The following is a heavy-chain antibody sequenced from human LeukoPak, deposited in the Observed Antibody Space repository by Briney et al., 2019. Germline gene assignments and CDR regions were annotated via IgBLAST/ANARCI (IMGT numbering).Heavy chain of an antibody. CDR2: ISGSGGNT. D-gene: IGHD2-2*01. CDR3: AKVTSWSFT. CDR1: GFTYSSHA. J-gene: IGHJ5*02. Sequence: GGSLRLSCAASGFTYSSHAMSWARQAPGKGLEWVSVISGSGGNTYYADSVKGRFIISRDNSKDTLFLQMNSLRAEDTAVYYCAKVTSWSFTWGQGTLVTVSS. V-gene: IGHV3-23*01.